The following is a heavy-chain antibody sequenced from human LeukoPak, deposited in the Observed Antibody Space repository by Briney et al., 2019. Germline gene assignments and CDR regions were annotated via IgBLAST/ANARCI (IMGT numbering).Heavy chain of an antibody. D-gene: IGHD3-22*01. CDR3: AREKDLYYYDSSGYSYFDY. V-gene: IGHV4-59*01. CDR2: IYYSGST. CDR1: GGSISSYY. J-gene: IGHJ4*02. Sequence: PSETLSLTCTVSGGSISSYYWSWIRQPPGKGLEWIGYIYYSGSTNYNPSLKSRVTISVDTSKNQFSLKLSSVTAADTAVYYCAREKDLYYYDSSGYSYFDYGGQGTLVTVSS.